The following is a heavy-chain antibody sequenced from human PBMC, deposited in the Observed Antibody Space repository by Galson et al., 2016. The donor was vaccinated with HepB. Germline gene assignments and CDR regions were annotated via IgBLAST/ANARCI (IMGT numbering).Heavy chain of an antibody. D-gene: IGHD6-19*01. V-gene: IGHV3-33*01. Sequence: SLRLSCAASGFTFSNYGMHWVRQAPGKGLEWVAIIWYDGSNKYYADSVEGRFTISRDNSKDTVYLQMNSLRAEDTAVYYCAREGRNSVGWYVRHSDYWGQGALVTVSS. CDR1: GFTFSNYG. CDR2: IWYDGSNK. J-gene: IGHJ4*02. CDR3: AREGRNSVGWYVRHSDY.